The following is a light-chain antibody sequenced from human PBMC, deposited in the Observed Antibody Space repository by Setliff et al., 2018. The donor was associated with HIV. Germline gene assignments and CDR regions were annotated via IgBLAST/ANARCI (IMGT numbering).Light chain of an antibody. V-gene: IGLV2-14*01. CDR3: SSFRTSRKFV. Sequence: QSALTQPASVSGSPGQSITISCTETSSDVGLYNFVSWYQQHPGKVPKLIIYDVTNRPSGMSHRFSGAKSGNTASLTISGLQADDEADYYCSSFRTSRKFVFGTGTKVTVL. J-gene: IGLJ1*01. CDR1: SSDVGLYNF. CDR2: DVT.